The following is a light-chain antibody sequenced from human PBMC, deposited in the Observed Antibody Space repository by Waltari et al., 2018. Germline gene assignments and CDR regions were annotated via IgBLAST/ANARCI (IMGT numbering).Light chain of an antibody. CDR3: SSYTSSNTLV. V-gene: IGLV2-14*01. CDR1: SSDVGGYNY. J-gene: IGLJ2*01. Sequence: QSALTQPASVSGSPGQSITISCTGTSSDVGGYNYVSWYQQHPGKPPKLLIYDVSIRPSGVSNRFSGSKAGNTASLTISGLQAEDEADYYCSSYTSSNTLVFGGGTMLTVL. CDR2: DVS.